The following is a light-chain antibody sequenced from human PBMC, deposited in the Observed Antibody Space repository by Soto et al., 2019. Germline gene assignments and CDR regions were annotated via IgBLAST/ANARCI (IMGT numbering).Light chain of an antibody. J-gene: IGKJ1*01. V-gene: IGKV4-1*01. CDR1: QSVLYSSNSKNY. CDR3: QHYNSYSEA. Sequence: DTVMTQSPDSLALSLGERSTIKCNSSQSVLYSSNSKNYLAWYQQKPGQPPKLLIYWASTLKSGVPSRFSGSGSGTEFTLTISSLQPDDFATYYCQHYNSYSEAFGQGTKVDI. CDR2: WAS.